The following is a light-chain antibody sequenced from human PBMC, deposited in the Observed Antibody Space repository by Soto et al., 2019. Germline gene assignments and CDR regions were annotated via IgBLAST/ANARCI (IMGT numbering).Light chain of an antibody. J-gene: IGKJ4*01. V-gene: IGKV1-12*02. Sequence: DIQMTQSPSSVSASVGDRVTITCRANQDISIWLAWYQQKPGKAPKLLISAASSLQRGVPSRCSGGGSGTDFTLTISSLQPEDFATYYCQQSNSFPFTFGGGTNVDLK. CDR2: AAS. CDR1: QDISIW. CDR3: QQSNSFPFT.